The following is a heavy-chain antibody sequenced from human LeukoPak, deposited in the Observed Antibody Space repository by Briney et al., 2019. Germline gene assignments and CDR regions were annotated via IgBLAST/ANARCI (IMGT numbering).Heavy chain of an antibody. J-gene: IGHJ5*02. Sequence: PGGSLRLSCAASGFTFSSYAMSWVRQAPGKGLEWVSAISGSGGSTYYADSGKGRFTISRDNSKNTLYLQMNSLRAEDTAVYYCASFRSLRWYSLPWGQGTLVTVSS. CDR3: ASFRSLRWYSLP. V-gene: IGHV3-23*01. CDR1: GFTFSSYA. D-gene: IGHD2-15*01. CDR2: ISGSGGST.